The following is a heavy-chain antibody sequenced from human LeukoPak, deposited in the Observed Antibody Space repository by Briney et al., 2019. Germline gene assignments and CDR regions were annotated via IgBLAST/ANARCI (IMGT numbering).Heavy chain of an antibody. V-gene: IGHV4-61*08. J-gene: IGHJ3*02. CDR2: IYYSGST. CDR1: GGSISSGGYY. D-gene: IGHD1-26*01. Sequence: SETLSLTCTVSGGSISSGGYYWSWIRQHPGKGLEWIGYIYYSGSTNYNPSLKSRVTISVDTSKNQFSLKLSSVTAADTAVYYCARHVGSGSYAFDIWGQGTMVTVSS. CDR3: ARHVGSGSYAFDI.